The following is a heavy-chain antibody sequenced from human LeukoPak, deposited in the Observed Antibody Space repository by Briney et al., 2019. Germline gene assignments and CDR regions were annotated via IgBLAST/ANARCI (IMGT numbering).Heavy chain of an antibody. Sequence: ASVKVSCKASGYTFTSYDFNWVRQATGQRPEWMGWMSPNSGDTGYAQKFQDRVTMTRNTSISTAYMELSSLRSDDTAVYYCAGGPPNWGYDYWGPGTLVTVSS. CDR1: GYTFTSYD. CDR2: MSPNSGDT. CDR3: AGGPPNWGYDY. V-gene: IGHV1-8*01. D-gene: IGHD7-27*01. J-gene: IGHJ4*02.